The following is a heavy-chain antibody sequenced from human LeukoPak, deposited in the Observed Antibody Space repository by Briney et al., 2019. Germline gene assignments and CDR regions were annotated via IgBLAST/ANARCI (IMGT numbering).Heavy chain of an antibody. CDR1: GGSISSYY. CDR2: IYTSGRT. Sequence: PSETLSLTCTVSGGSISSYYWSWIRQPAGKGLEWTGRIYTSGRTKYNPSLKSRVTMSVDTSKNQFSLKLSSVTAADTAVYYCARDYCSSTSCYVFDAFDIWGQGTMVTVSS. CDR3: ARDYCSSTSCYVFDAFDI. V-gene: IGHV4-4*07. D-gene: IGHD2-2*01. J-gene: IGHJ3*02.